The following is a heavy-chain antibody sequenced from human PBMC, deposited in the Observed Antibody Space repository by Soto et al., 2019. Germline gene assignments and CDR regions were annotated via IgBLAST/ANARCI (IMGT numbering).Heavy chain of an antibody. J-gene: IGHJ4*02. V-gene: IGHV1-69*01. D-gene: IGHD2-15*01. CDR1: GGTFSGYA. CDR3: ATHSLGTSSPPYFDN. Sequence: QVQLVQSGAEVKKPGSSVKVSCHASGGTFSGYALTWVRQAPGQGLEWMGEFVPLFGSTNYAQKFAGRITIIADESTSTGYMELSTLRSEDTAVYYCATHSLGTSSPPYFDNWGQGTLVTVSS. CDR2: FVPLFGST.